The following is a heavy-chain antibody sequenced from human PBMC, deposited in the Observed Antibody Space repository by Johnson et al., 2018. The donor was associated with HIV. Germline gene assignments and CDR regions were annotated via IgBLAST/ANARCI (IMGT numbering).Heavy chain of an antibody. CDR2: IKRDGGTT. CDR3: TTGQLGGASDI. D-gene: IGHD6-13*01. J-gene: IGHJ3*02. CDR1: GFTFNTYG. V-gene: IGHV3-15*01. Sequence: MQLVESGGGLIQPGGSLRLSCAASGFTFNTYGMDWVRQAPGKGLEWVANIKRDGGTTDSAAPVKGRFTISRDDSKNTLYLQMNSLKIEDTAVYYCTTGQLGGASDIWGQGTVVHVSS.